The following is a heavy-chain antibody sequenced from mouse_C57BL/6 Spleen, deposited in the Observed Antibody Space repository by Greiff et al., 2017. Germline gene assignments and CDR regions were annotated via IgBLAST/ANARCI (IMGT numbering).Heavy chain of an antibody. J-gene: IGHJ1*03. CDR2: IDPSDSYT. CDR1: GYTFTSYW. V-gene: IGHV1-50*01. Sequence: QVQLQQPGAELVKPGASVKLSCKASGYTFTSYWMQWVKQRPGQGLEWIGEIDPSDSYTNYNQKFKGKATLTVDTSSSTAYMQLSSLTSEDSAVYYCARAYYYGSSRGYFDVWGTGTTVTVSS. CDR3: ARAYYYGSSRGYFDV. D-gene: IGHD1-1*01.